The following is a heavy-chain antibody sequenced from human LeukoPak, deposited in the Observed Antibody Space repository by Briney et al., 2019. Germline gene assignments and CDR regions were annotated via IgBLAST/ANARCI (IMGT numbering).Heavy chain of an antibody. CDR3: ARGVEPLAANTLAY. CDR1: GFTLITND. D-gene: IGHD1-14*01. Sequence: GGSLRLSCAASGFTLITNDMTWVPQAPRKGLEWGSVLYSDGNTKYADSVQGRFTISRDNSKNTLYLEMNSLSPDDTAVDYCARGVEPLAANTLAYWGQGTLVTVSS. V-gene: IGHV3-53*01. CDR2: LYSDGNT. J-gene: IGHJ4*02.